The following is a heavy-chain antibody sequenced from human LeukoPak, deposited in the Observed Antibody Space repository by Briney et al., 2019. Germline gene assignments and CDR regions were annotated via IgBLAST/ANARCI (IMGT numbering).Heavy chain of an antibody. CDR2: IKQDGSEK. CDR1: VFTFSSYW. Sequence: GGSLRLSCAASVFTFSSYWMSWVRQAPGKGLEWVANIKQDGSEKYYVDSVKGRFTISRDNAKNSLYLQMNSLRAEDTAVYYCARGDSSGYYYWGQGTLVTVSS. J-gene: IGHJ4*02. V-gene: IGHV3-7*01. CDR3: ARGDSSGYYY. D-gene: IGHD3-22*01.